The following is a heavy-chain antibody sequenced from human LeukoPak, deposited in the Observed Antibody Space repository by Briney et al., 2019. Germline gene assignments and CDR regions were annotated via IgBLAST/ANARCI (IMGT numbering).Heavy chain of an antibody. Sequence: PGRSLRLSCAASGFTFSSYAMHWVRQAPGKGLEWVAVISYDGSSKYYADSVKGRFTISRDNSKNTLYLQMNSLRAEDTAVYYCARDLLGAANYGMDVWGQGTTVTVSS. J-gene: IGHJ6*02. CDR1: GFTFSSYA. CDR3: ARDLLGAANYGMDV. D-gene: IGHD3-16*01. CDR2: ISYDGSSK. V-gene: IGHV3-30-3*01.